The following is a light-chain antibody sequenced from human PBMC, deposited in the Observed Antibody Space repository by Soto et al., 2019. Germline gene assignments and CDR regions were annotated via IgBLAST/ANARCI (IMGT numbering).Light chain of an antibody. CDR1: QSINNW. CDR3: QQFNNYPLT. CDR2: KAS. J-gene: IGKJ5*01. V-gene: IGKV1-5*03. Sequence: DVKMTQSPSTLSASVGDRVTITCRASQSINNWLAWYQQRPGKAPKLLIYKASTLETGVPSRFSGSGSGTEFTLTITGLQPDDFATYYCQQFNNYPLTFGQGTLLEIK.